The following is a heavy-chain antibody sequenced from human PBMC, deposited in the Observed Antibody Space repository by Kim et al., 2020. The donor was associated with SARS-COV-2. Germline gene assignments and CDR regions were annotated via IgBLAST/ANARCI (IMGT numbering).Heavy chain of an antibody. CDR2: IYYSGST. Sequence: SETLSLTCTVSGGSISSGGYYWSWIRQHPGKGLEWIGYIYYSGSTYYNPSLKSRVTISVDTSKNQFSLKLSSVTAADTAVYYCARDALKKPVPLGYYYYGMDVWGQGTTVTVSS. CDR3: ARDALKKPVPLGYYYYGMDV. CDR1: GGSISSGGYY. V-gene: IGHV4-31*03. J-gene: IGHJ6*02.